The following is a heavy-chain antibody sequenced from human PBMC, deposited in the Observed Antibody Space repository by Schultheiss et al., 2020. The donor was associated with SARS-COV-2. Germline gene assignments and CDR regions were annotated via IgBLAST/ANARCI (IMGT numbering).Heavy chain of an antibody. D-gene: IGHD4-17*01. CDR1: GYTFTSYG. V-gene: IGHV1-18*01. Sequence: ASVKVSCKASGYTFTSYGISWVRQAPGQGLEWMGWISAYNGNTNYAQKLQGRVTMTTDTSTSTAYMELRSLRSDDTAVYYCARVPLHNPGDYVYNWFDPWGQGTRVTVAS. J-gene: IGHJ5*02. CDR3: ARVPLHNPGDYVYNWFDP. CDR2: ISAYNGNT.